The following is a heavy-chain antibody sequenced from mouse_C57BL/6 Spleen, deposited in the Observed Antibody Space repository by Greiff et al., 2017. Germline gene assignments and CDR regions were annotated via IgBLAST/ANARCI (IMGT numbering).Heavy chain of an antibody. J-gene: IGHJ1*03. CDR2: INYDGSST. V-gene: IGHV5-16*01. CDR1: GFTFSDYY. D-gene: IGHD1-1*01. CDR3: ARGHYGSSHWYFDV. Sequence: EVQLVESEGGLVQPGSSMKLSCTASGFTFSDYYMAWVRQVPEKGLEWVANINYDGSSTYYLDSFKSRFIISRDNAKNILYLQMSSMKSEDTTTYYCARGHYGSSHWYFDVWGTGTTVTVSS.